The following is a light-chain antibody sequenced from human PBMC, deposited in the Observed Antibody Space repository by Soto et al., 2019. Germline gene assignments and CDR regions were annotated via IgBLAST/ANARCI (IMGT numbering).Light chain of an antibody. CDR3: QQGYSNIVT. CDR2: GAS. CDR1: HTIATY. J-gene: IGKJ4*01. V-gene: IGKV1-39*01. Sequence: IQMTQSPSSLSASVGDGVTLTCRASHTIATYLNWYQQKPGQVPEVLIYGASRLHVGVPSRFTGSGYGTDFTLTINNLQPEDSATYYCQQGYSNIVTFGGGTKVEI.